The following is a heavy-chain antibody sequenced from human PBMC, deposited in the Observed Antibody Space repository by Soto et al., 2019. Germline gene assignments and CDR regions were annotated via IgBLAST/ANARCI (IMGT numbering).Heavy chain of an antibody. V-gene: IGHV3-30*03. J-gene: IGHJ3*02. CDR2: ISYDGSNK. CDR1: GFTFSSYG. Sequence: VQLVESGGGVVQPGRSLRLSCAASGFTFSSYGMHWVRQAPGKGLEWVAVISYDGSNKYYADSVKGRFTISRDNSKNTLYLQMNSLRAEDTAVYYCAYGYYYDSSGYYGAFDIWGQGTMVTVSS. CDR3: AYGYYYDSSGYYGAFDI. D-gene: IGHD3-22*01.